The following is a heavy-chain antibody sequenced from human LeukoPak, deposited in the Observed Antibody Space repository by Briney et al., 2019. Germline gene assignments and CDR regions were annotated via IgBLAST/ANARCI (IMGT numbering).Heavy chain of an antibody. CDR2: ISSSSSYI. CDR3: ARAGITMVRGVFIRKRNWFDP. CDR1: GFTFSSYS. D-gene: IGHD3-10*01. J-gene: IGHJ5*02. Sequence: GGSLRLSCAASGFTFSSYSMNWVRQAPGKGLEWVSSISSSSSYIYYADSVKGRFTISRDNAKNSLYLQMNSLRAEDTAVYYCARAGITMVRGVFIRKRNWFDPWGQGTLVTVSS. V-gene: IGHV3-21*01.